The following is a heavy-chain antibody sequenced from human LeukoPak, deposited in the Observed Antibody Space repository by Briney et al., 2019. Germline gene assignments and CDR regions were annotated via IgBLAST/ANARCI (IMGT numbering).Heavy chain of an antibody. CDR3: ARESYYGSSDAFDL. J-gene: IGHJ3*01. CDR2: ISSSGSTI. D-gene: IGHD3-10*01. V-gene: IGHV3-11*04. Sequence: PGGSLRLSCAASGFTFSDYYMSWIRQAPGKGLEWVSYISSSGSTIYYADSVKGRFTISRDNAKNSLYLQMNSLRAEDTAVYYCARESYYGSSDAFDLWGQGTMVTVSS. CDR1: GFTFSDYY.